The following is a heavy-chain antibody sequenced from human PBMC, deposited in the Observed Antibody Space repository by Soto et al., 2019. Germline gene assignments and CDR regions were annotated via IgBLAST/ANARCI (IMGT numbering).Heavy chain of an antibody. Sequence: SETLSLTCNVSGASISSYYWSWIRQPPEKGLEWIAYIYNSGSTNYNPSLKSRVTISVDTSKNQFSLDLSSVTAADTAIYYCAREVVVSRGASYFGYWGPGTLVTVSS. D-gene: IGHD2-2*01. CDR3: AREVVVSRGASYFGY. CDR1: GASISSYY. CDR2: IYNSGST. V-gene: IGHV4-59*01. J-gene: IGHJ4*02.